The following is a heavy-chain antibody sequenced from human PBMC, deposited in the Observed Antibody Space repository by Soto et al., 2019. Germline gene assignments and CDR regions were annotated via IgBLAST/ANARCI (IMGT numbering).Heavy chain of an antibody. Sequence: QVQLVESGGGLVKPGGSLRLSCAASGFTFSDYYMSWIRQAPGKGLEWVSYISSSGSTIYYADSVKGRFTISRDNAKNSRYLQMNSLRAEDTAVYYCARVEVQFGRSGGRVRDYYYMDLWGKGTTVTVSS. V-gene: IGHV3-11*01. D-gene: IGHD2-15*01. CDR3: ARVEVQFGRSGGRVRDYYYMDL. CDR1: GFTFSDYY. J-gene: IGHJ6*03. CDR2: ISSSGSTI.